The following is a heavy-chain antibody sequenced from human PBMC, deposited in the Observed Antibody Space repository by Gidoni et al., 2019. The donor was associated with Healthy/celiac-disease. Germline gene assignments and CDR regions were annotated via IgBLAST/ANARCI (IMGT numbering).Heavy chain of an antibody. V-gene: IGHV3-30-3*01. CDR1: GFPFSSHA. CDR3: AREGGYYGSGSYYLGY. J-gene: IGHJ4*02. Sequence: QLVESGGGVVQPGRSLRLSCPASGFPFSSHAMHWVRQAPGKGLEWVAVISYDGSNKYYADSVKGRFTISRDNSKNTLYLQMNSLRAEDTAVYYCAREGGYYGSGSYYLGYWGQGTLVTVSS. CDR2: ISYDGSNK. D-gene: IGHD3-10*01.